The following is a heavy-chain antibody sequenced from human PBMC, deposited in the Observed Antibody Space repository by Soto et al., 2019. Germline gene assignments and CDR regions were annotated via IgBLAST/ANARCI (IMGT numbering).Heavy chain of an antibody. CDR1: GFTFSNAW. D-gene: IGHD6-19*01. V-gene: IGHV3-15*07. J-gene: IGHJ4*02. CDR3: TTSRQQWLDPHGY. Sequence: GGSLRLSCXASGFTFSNAWMNWVRQAPGKGLEWVGRIKSKTDGGTTDYAAPVKGRFTISRDDSRNTLYLQMNSLKTEDTAVYYCTTSRQQWLDPHGYWGQGTLVTVSS. CDR2: IKSKTDGGTT.